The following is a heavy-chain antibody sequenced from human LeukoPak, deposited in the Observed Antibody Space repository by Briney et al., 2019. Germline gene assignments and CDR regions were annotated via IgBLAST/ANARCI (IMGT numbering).Heavy chain of an antibody. CDR1: GGSISSGGYY. D-gene: IGHD6-19*01. J-gene: IGHJ3*02. V-gene: IGHV4-31*03. CDR3: ARETPTKIAVAGPDAFDI. CDR2: IYYSGST. Sequence: TSETLSLTCTVSGGSISSGGYYWSWIRQHPGKGLEWIGYIYYSGSTYYNPSLKSRVTISVDTSKNQFSLKLSSVTAADTAVYYCARETPTKIAVAGPDAFDIWGQGTMVTVSS.